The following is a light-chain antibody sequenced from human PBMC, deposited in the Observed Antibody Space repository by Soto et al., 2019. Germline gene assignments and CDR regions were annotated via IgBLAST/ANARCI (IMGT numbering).Light chain of an antibody. J-gene: IGKJ5*01. CDR3: QQYDNWPIT. CDR2: GAS. CDR1: QSVSSH. V-gene: IGKV3-15*01. Sequence: EKVLTQSPPTLSVSPGETATLSCRASQSVSSHLAWYQQKPGQAPRLLIYGASSRATEIPGRFSGSGSGTEYTLTISSLQSEDFAVYYCQQYDNWPITFGQGTRLEIK.